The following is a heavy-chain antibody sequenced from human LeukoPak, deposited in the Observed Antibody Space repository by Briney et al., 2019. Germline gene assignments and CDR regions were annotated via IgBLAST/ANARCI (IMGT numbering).Heavy chain of an antibody. D-gene: IGHD2/OR15-2a*01. CDR3: SEGYFEPFDH. CDR1: GPYVSSSQ. Sequence: PSETLSLTCVVSGPYVSSSQWNWIRQLPGKGPEWVGCLSYTGKTDYNPSLTGRVTISLATSMNQVSLKLRSVTAADTAVYYCSEGYFEPFDHWGQGTLVTVSS. CDR2: LSYTGKT. V-gene: IGHV4-59*02. J-gene: IGHJ4*02.